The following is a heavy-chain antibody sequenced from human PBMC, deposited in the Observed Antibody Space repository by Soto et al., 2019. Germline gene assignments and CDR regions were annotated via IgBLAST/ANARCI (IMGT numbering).Heavy chain of an antibody. CDR1: GVSISSYY. Sequence: SSETLSLTCTVSGVSISSYYWSWIRQPPGKGLEWIGYIYYSGSTNYNPSLKSRVTISVDTSKNQFSLKLSSVTAADTAVYYCARSRGGYYNGLDYWGQGTLVTVSS. J-gene: IGHJ4*02. D-gene: IGHD3-9*01. V-gene: IGHV4-59*01. CDR3: ARSRGGYYNGLDY. CDR2: IYYSGST.